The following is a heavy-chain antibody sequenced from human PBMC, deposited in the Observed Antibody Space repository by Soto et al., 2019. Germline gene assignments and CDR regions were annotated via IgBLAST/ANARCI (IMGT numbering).Heavy chain of an antibody. CDR1: TFSMYS. CDR3: ARDQGGSYDSWFDP. Sequence: EVQVVESGGGLVKPGGSLRLSCTFTFSMYSMNWVRHAPGKGLGWVASISSGSAYIKYAESVKGRFTISRDNAKNSLHLQMNSLRAADTAIYHCARDQGGSYDSWFDPWGQGTLVTVSS. J-gene: IGHJ5*02. CDR2: ISSGSAYI. D-gene: IGHD1-26*01. V-gene: IGHV3-21*06.